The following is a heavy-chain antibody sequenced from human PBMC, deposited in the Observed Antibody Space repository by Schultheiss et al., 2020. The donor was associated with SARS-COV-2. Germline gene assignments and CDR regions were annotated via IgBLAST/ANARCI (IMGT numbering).Heavy chain of an antibody. CDR2: IYTSGST. CDR1: GGSFSGYY. V-gene: IGHV4-59*10. Sequence: SETLSLTCAVYGGSFSGYYWSWIRQPAGKGLEWIGRIYTSGSTYYNPSLKSRVTISVDTSKNQFSLKLSSVTAADTAVYYCARHPTYYYDSSGYYRAGNWFDPWGQGTLVTVSS. J-gene: IGHJ5*02. D-gene: IGHD3-22*01. CDR3: ARHPTYYYDSSGYYRAGNWFDP.